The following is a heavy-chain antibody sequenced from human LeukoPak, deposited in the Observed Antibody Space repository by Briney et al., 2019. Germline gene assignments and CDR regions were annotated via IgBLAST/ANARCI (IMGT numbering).Heavy chain of an antibody. CDR3: ARGEFGDYYYFYMDV. Sequence: GGSLRLSCTVSGFTVSSNSMSWVRQAPGKGLEWVSGISGSGGSTYYADSVKGRFTISRDDAKNSLFLQMNSLRAEDTATYYCARGEFGDYYYFYMDVWGKGTTVTVSS. CDR2: ISGSGGST. CDR1: GFTVSSNS. J-gene: IGHJ6*03. V-gene: IGHV3-23*01. D-gene: IGHD2/OR15-2a*01.